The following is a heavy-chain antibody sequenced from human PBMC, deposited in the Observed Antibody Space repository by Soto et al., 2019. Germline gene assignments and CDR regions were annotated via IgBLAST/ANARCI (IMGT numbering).Heavy chain of an antibody. CDR3: ARFAVTSCRFGF. CDR1: GGSITSDY. Sequence: SETLSLTCRVSGGSITSDYWTWIRQPPGKGLEWIAYMYSRGSTNYNPSLKSRVTVSADTSKNQFSLNLNSVTAADTAVYYCARFAVTSCRFGFWGQGTLVTRSS. CDR2: MYSRGST. V-gene: IGHV4-4*08. J-gene: IGHJ4*02. D-gene: IGHD4-17*01.